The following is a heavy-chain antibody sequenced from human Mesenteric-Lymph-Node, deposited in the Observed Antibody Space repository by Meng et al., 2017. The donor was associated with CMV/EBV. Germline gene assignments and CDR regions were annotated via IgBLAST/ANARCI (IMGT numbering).Heavy chain of an antibody. D-gene: IGHD3-22*01. CDR3: ARGYDSSGKGFDY. J-gene: IGHJ4*02. V-gene: IGHV1-69*05. CDR1: GGNFSSYA. Sequence: CKASGGNFSSYAISWVRQAPGQGLEWMGGIIPIFGTANYAQKFQGRVTITTDESTSTAYMELSSLRSEDTAVYYCARGYDSSGKGFDYWGQGTLVTVSS. CDR2: IIPIFGTA.